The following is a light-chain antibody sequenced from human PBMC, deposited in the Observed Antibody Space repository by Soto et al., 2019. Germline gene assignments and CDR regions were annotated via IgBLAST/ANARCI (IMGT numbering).Light chain of an antibody. J-gene: IGKJ2*01. CDR2: AAS. V-gene: IGKV3-20*01. CDR3: QQYGASPPYT. Sequence: EIVLTQSPGTLSLSPGESTTLYCRASRGISSSYLAWYQQKPGQAPRLLIYAASTRATGIPDRFRGSGSATDFTLTISRLEPEDSAVYYCQQYGASPPYTFGQGTKLEIK. CDR1: RGISSSY.